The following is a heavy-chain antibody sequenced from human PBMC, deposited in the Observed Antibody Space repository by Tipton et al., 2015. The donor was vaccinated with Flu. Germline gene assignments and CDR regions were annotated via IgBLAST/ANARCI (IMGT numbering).Heavy chain of an antibody. V-gene: IGHV3-15*04. J-gene: IGHJ6*02. CDR1: GFTFSRAW. Sequence: SLRLSCAASGFTFSRAWMSWVRQAPGKGLEWVGRIESKTDGGTTDYAAPVKGRFTISRDDSKNTLYLQMNSLKTEDTAVYYCATDWKSAIFGVARYYYGLDVWGQGTTVTVSS. CDR2: IESKTDGGTT. CDR3: ATDWKSAIFGVARYYYGLDV. D-gene: IGHD3-3*01.